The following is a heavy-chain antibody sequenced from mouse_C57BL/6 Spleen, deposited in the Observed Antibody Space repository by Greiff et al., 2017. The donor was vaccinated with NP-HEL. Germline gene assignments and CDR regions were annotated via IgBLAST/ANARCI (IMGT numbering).Heavy chain of an antibody. V-gene: IGHV14-2*01. Sequence: VQLQQSGAELVKPGASVKLSCTASGFNIKDYYMHWVKQRTEQGLEWIGRIDPEDGETKYAPKFQGKATITADTSSNTAYLQLSSLTSKDTAVYYCARSGYYGRGFAYWGQGTLVTVSA. CDR2: IDPEDGET. J-gene: IGHJ3*01. CDR3: ARSGYYGRGFAY. CDR1: GFNIKDYY. D-gene: IGHD1-1*01.